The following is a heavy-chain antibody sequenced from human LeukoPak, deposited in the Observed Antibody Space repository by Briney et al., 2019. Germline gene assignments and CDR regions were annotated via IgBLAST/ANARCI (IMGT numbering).Heavy chain of an antibody. CDR3: ARHKFDYSGSGTYAFDI. J-gene: IGHJ3*02. Sequence: PSETLSLTCTVSGDSISSFFWSWIRQPPGKGLEWIGYILYSGTTYYHPSLNSRVTMSVDTSKDQFSLSLSSVTAADTAMYFCARHKFDYSGSGTYAFDIWGQGTMVTVSS. V-gene: IGHV4-59*08. D-gene: IGHD3-10*01. CDR1: GDSISSFF. CDR2: ILYSGTT.